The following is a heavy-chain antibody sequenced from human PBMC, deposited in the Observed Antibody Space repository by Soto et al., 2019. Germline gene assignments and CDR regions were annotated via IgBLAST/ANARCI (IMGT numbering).Heavy chain of an antibody. Sequence: QVQLQESGPGLMKPSGTLSLTCAVSGGAISTNWWSWVRQHPGKGLEWIGEIYHSGTTNYNPSLKNRVTMSVDKSQKHLSLNLNPMTGGITAVYYCARHMAVSGTRGRDIWGHGTLVTVSS. CDR1: GGAISTNW. CDR3: ARHMAVSGTRGRDI. D-gene: IGHD2-21*01. CDR2: IYHSGTT. J-gene: IGHJ4*01. V-gene: IGHV4-4*02.